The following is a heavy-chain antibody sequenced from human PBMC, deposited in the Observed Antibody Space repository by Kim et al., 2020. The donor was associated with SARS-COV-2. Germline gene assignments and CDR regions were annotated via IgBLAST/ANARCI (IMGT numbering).Heavy chain of an antibody. Sequence: SETLSLTCAVYGGSFSGYYWSWIRQPPGKGLEWIGEINHSGSTNYNPSLKSRVTISVDTSKNQFSLKLSSVTAADTAVYYCARGGYYDSSGYYYDYWCQGALVTVSS. J-gene: IGHJ4*02. V-gene: IGHV4-34*01. CDR2: INHSGST. D-gene: IGHD3-22*01. CDR3: ARGGYYDSSGYYYDY. CDR1: GGSFSGYY.